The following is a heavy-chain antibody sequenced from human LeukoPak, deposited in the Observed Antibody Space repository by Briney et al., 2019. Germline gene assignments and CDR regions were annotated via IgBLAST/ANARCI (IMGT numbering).Heavy chain of an antibody. Sequence: PGGSLRLSCAASGFTFSDYYMSWVRQAPGKGLEWVSYISSSGSTIYYADSVKGQFPISSDNAKTTLYLQMNSLGPEDTAVYYCARHGAFCSSTSCRPKRWFDPWGQGTLVTVSS. CDR3: ARHGAFCSSTSCRPKRWFDP. D-gene: IGHD2-2*01. V-gene: IGHV3-11*01. CDR1: GFTFSDYY. J-gene: IGHJ5*02. CDR2: ISSSGSTI.